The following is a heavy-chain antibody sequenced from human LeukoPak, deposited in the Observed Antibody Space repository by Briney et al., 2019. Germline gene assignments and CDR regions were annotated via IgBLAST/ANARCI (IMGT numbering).Heavy chain of an antibody. CDR2: IIPIFGTA. J-gene: IGHJ4*02. CDR3: ARDSEIFGVVTPTFDY. CDR1: GGTFSSYA. Sequence: SVKVSCKASGGTFSSYAISWVRQAPGQGLGWMGRIIPIFGTANYAQKFQGRATITTDESTSTAYMELSSLRSEDTAVYYCARDSEIFGVVTPTFDYWGQGTLVTVSS. V-gene: IGHV1-69*05. D-gene: IGHD3-3*01.